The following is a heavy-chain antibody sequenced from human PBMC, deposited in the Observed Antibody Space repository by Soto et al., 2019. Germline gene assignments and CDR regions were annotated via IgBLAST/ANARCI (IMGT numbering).Heavy chain of an antibody. Sequence: GGSLRLSCAASGFSFSSYDMTWVRQAPGQGLEWVSSLSVTGGGPYYADSVKGRFTMSRDNSKNTLALEMSGLGADDSAVYYCAKGRETTTSAKFSFDNWGLGTMVTVSS. J-gene: IGHJ4*02. CDR2: LSVTGGGP. CDR1: GFSFSSYD. CDR3: AKGRETTTSAKFSFDN. D-gene: IGHD1-26*01. V-gene: IGHV3-23*01.